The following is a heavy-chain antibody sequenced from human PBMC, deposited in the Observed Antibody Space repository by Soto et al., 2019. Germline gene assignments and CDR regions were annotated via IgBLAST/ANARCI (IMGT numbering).Heavy chain of an antibody. CDR2: IRSKAYGGTT. CDR1: GFTFGDYA. Sequence: PGGSLRLSCTAFGFTFGDYAMSWVRQAPGKGLEWVGFIRSKAYGGTTEYAASVKGRFTISRDDSKSIAYLQMNSLKTEDTAVYYCTRDFLTTVVTTYDYWGQGTLVTVSS. CDR3: TRDFLTTVVTTYDY. D-gene: IGHD4-17*01. V-gene: IGHV3-49*04. J-gene: IGHJ4*02.